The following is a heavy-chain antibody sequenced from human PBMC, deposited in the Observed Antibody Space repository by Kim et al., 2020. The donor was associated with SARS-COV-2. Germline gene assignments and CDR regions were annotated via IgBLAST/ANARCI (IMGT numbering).Heavy chain of an antibody. CDR3: ARGGRRWLVTERMYYFDY. J-gene: IGHJ4*02. Sequence: SETLSLTCAVYGGSFSGYYWSWIRQPPGKGLEWIGEINHSGSTNYNPSLKSRVTISVDTSKNQFSLKLSSVTAADTAVYYCARGGRRWLVTERMYYFDYWGQGTLVTVSS. CDR2: INHSGST. V-gene: IGHV4-34*01. CDR1: GGSFSGYY. D-gene: IGHD6-19*01.